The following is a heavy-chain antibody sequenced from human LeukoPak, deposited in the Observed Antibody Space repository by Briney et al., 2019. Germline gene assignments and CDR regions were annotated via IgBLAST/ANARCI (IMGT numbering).Heavy chain of an antibody. V-gene: IGHV4-30-2*01. CDR1: GGSISSGGYY. Sequence: PSQTLSLTCTVSGGSISSGGYYWSWIRQPPGKGLEWIGYIYHSGSTYYNPSLKSRVTISVDRSKNQFSLKLSSVTAADTAVYYCARARRDTTAATYYYYYYMDVWGKGTTVTVSS. CDR3: ARARRDTTAATYYYYYYMDV. J-gene: IGHJ6*03. D-gene: IGHD2-15*01. CDR2: IYHSGST.